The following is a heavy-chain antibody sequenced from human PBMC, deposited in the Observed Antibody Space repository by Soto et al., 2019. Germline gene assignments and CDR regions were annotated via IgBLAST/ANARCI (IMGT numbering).Heavy chain of an antibody. CDR2: IYGSGST. CDR3: ARQTTYTSSWYDY. V-gene: IGHV4-4*07. CDR1: GGSISNYY. J-gene: IGHJ5*01. D-gene: IGHD6-13*01. Sequence: SETLSLTCTVPGGSISNYYWTCIRQPAGKGLEYIGRIYGSGSTNYNPSLKSRVTMSVDTSKNQFSLKLSSVTAADTALYYCARQTTYTSSWYDYWGHGTPVTVSS.